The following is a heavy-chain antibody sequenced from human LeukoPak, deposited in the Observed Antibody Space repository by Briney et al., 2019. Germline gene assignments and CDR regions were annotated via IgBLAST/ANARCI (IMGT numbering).Heavy chain of an antibody. D-gene: IGHD6-6*01. V-gene: IGHV1-2*02. CDR3: ARGGPFPSSSSSREYYLDY. Sequence: GASVKVSCKASGYTFTGYYMHWVRQAPGQGLEWMGWISPNSGGTNYAQKFQGRVTMTRDTSISTAYMELSRLRSDDTAVYYCARGGPFPSSSSSREYYLDYWGQGTLVTVSS. CDR2: ISPNSGGT. J-gene: IGHJ4*02. CDR1: GYTFTGYY.